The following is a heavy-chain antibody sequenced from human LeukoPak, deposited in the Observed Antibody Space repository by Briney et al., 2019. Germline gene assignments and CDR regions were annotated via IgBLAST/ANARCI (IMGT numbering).Heavy chain of an antibody. CDR2: IYYSGST. J-gene: IGHJ3*02. V-gene: IGHV4-34*01. D-gene: IGHD3-10*01. Sequence: SETLSLTCAVYGGSFSGYYWSWIRQPPGKGLEWIGSIYYSGSTYYNPSLKSRVTISVDTSKNQFSLKLSSVTAADTAVYYCARGTMVRGVIGAFDIWGQGTMVTVSS. CDR3: ARGTMVRGVIGAFDI. CDR1: GGSFSGYY.